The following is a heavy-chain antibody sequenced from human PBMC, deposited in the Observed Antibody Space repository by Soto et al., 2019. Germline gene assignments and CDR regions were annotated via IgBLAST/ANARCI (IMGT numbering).Heavy chain of an antibody. CDR2: IIPIFGTA. CDR1: GGTFSSYA. J-gene: IGHJ5*02. V-gene: IGHV1-69*01. CDR3: ARGDFYGDYLFSWFDP. D-gene: IGHD4-17*01. Sequence: QVQLVQSGAEVTKPGSSVKVSCKASGGTFSSYAISWVRQAPGQGLEWMGGIIPIFGTANYAQKFQGRVTITADESTSTAYMELSSLRSEDTAVYYCARGDFYGDYLFSWFDPWGQGTLVTVSS.